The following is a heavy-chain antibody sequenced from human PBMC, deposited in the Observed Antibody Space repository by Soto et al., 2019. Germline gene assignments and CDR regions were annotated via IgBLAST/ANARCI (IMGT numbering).Heavy chain of an antibody. Sequence: PGGSLRLSCAASGFPFGDYYVSWIRHAPRKGLEWISHIGNSGSPIFYADSVKGRFTIYRDNAKNSLYLQMNSLRAEDTAVYYCARWDFWTGFSYTYYHPMDVWGQGTTVTVSS. D-gene: IGHD3-3*01. CDR2: IGNSGSPI. V-gene: IGHV3-11*01. J-gene: IGHJ6*02. CDR3: ARWDFWTGFSYTYYHPMDV. CDR1: GFPFGDYY.